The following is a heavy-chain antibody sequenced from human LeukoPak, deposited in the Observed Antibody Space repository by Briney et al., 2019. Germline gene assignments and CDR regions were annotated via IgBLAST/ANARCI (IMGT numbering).Heavy chain of an antibody. J-gene: IGHJ6*03. Sequence: GGSLRLSCAASGFTFSSYGMHWVRQAPGKGLEWVAVIWYGGSNKYYADSVKGRFTISRDNSKNTLYLQMNSLRAEDTAVYYCAKEDRSSGWPQSYYYYMDVWGKGTTVTVSS. CDR2: IWYGGSNK. D-gene: IGHD6-19*01. CDR3: AKEDRSSGWPQSYYYYMDV. CDR1: GFTFSSYG. V-gene: IGHV3-30*02.